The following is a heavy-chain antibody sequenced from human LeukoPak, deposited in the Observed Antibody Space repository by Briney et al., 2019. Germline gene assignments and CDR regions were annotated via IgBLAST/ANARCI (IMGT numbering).Heavy chain of an antibody. J-gene: IGHJ5*02. CDR3: ARDGGSGYLGSWFDP. CDR1: GGSFSGYY. CDR2: INHSGST. D-gene: IGHD2-2*03. V-gene: IGHV4-34*01. Sequence: SETLSLTCAVYGGSFSGYYWSWIRQPPGKGLEWIGEINHSGSTNYNPSLKSRATISVDTSKNQFSLKLSSVTAADTAVYYCARDGGSGYLGSWFDPWGQGTLVTVSS.